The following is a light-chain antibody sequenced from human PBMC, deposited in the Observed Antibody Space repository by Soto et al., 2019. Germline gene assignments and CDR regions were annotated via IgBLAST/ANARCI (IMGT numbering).Light chain of an antibody. V-gene: IGLV2-14*03. CDR1: SSDVGDYNY. J-gene: IGLJ2*01. CDR3: SSYTSRRTVI. Sequence: QSALTQPASVSGSPGQSITISCTGTSSDVGDYNYVSWYQQNPGKAPKLMIYEVSNRPSGVSNRFSGSKSGNTASLTISGLQAEDEADYYCSSYTSRRTVIFGGGTKLTVL. CDR2: EVS.